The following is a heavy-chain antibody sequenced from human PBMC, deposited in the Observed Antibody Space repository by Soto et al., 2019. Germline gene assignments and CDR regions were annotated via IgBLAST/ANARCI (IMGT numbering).Heavy chain of an antibody. D-gene: IGHD3-22*01. CDR3: AKDYYYDSSGYYYGSDAFDI. CDR1: GFTFSSYG. Sequence: PGGSLRLSCAASGFTFSSYGMHWVRQAPGKGLEWVAVISYDGSNKYYADSVKGRFTISRDKSKNALYLQMNSLRAEDKAVYYCAKDYYYDSSGYYYGSDAFDIWRQGTMVTVSS. CDR2: ISYDGSNK. V-gene: IGHV3-30*18. J-gene: IGHJ3*02.